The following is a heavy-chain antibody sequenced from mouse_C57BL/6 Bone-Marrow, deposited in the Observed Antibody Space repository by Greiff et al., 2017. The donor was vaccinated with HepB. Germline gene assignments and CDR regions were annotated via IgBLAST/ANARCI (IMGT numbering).Heavy chain of an antibody. V-gene: IGHV14-4*01. CDR2: IDPENGDT. J-gene: IGHJ3*01. D-gene: IGHD2-3*01. CDR3: TTYECLAWLAY. Sequence: EVKLQESGAELVRPGASVKLSCTASGFNIKDDYMHWVKQRHEQGLEWIGWIDPENGDTEYASKFQGKATISADTSSNTAYLQLSSPTSEDTAVCYCTTYECLAWLAYWGQGTLVTVSA. CDR1: GFNIKDDY.